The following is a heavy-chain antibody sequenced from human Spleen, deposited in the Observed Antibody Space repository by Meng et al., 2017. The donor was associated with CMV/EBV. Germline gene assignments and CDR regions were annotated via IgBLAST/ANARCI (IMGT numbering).Heavy chain of an antibody. CDR1: GFTFSSYA. CDR3: ARDSGHGGAMDV. J-gene: IGHJ6*02. D-gene: IGHD3-16*01. Sequence: GESLKISCAASGFTFSSYAMHWVRQAPGKGLEWVAVISYDGSNKYYADSVKGRFTISRDNAKNSLFLQMNSLRAEDTAVYYCARDSGHGGAMDVWGQGTAVTVSS. V-gene: IGHV3-30*04. CDR2: ISYDGSNK.